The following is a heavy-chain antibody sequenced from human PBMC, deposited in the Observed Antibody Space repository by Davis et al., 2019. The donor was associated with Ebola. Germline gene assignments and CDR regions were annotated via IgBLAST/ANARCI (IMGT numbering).Heavy chain of an antibody. CDR2: ITPFNGNT. V-gene: IGHV1-45*02. J-gene: IGHJ5*02. Sequence: SVKVSCKASGYTFTYRYLHWVRQAPGQALEWMGWITPFNGNTNYAQKFQGRVTITADTSTHTAYMELSRLRSDDTAMYYCTRGKWFDPWGQGTLVSVSS. CDR3: TRGKWFDP. CDR1: GYTFTYRY.